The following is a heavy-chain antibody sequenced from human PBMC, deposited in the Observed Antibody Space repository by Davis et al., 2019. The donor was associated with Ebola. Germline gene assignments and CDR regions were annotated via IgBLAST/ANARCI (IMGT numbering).Heavy chain of an antibody. V-gene: IGHV3-23*01. Sequence: GESLKISCAASGFTVSSNYMSWVRQAPGKGLEWVSAISGSGGSTYYADSVKGRFTISRDNSKNTLYLQMNSLRAEDTAVYYCAKVGLWFGELSWFDPWGQGTLVTVSS. J-gene: IGHJ5*02. CDR3: AKVGLWFGELSWFDP. CDR1: GFTVSSNY. D-gene: IGHD3-10*01. CDR2: ISGSGGST.